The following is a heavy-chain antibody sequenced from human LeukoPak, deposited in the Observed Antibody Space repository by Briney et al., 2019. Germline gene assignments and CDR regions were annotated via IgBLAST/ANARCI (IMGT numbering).Heavy chain of an antibody. CDR3: ARDRGKTGSYFDY. V-gene: IGHV1-69*05. J-gene: IGHJ4*02. D-gene: IGHD3-10*01. CDR2: IIPIFGTA. CDR1: GGTFSSYA. Sequence: VASVKVSCKASGGTFSSYAISWVRQAPGQGLEWMGGIIPIFGTANYAQKFQGRVTITTDESTSTAYMELSSLRSEDTAVYYCARDRGKTGSYFDYWGQGTLVTVSS.